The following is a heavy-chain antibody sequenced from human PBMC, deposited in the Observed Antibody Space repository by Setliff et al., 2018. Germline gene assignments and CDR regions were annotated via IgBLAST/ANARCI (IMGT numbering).Heavy chain of an antibody. J-gene: IGHJ4*02. D-gene: IGHD3-10*01. V-gene: IGHV3-7*01. CDR1: GFTYNNCW. Sequence: GESLKISCGASGFTYNNCWVSWVRQAPGKGLEWLASINPDGSEKYYADSVKGRFTISRDNAKNSLSLQMNNLRIEDTAVYYCFGAGTCSYWGQGTLVTVSS. CDR2: INPDGSEK. CDR3: FGAGTCSY.